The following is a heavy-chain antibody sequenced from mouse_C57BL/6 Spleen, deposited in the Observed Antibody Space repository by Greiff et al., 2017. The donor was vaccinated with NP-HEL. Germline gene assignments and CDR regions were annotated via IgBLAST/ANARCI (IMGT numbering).Heavy chain of an antibody. D-gene: IGHD2-4*01. J-gene: IGHJ4*01. CDR3: ARGGAYDYDDAMDY. CDR1: GYAFTNYL. V-gene: IGHV1-54*01. Sequence: QVQLQQSGAELVRPGTSVKVSCKASGYAFTNYLIEWVKQRPGQGLEWIGVINPGSGGTNYNEKFKGKATLTADKSSSTAYMQLSSLTSEDSAVYFCARGGAYDYDDAMDYWGQGTSVTVSS. CDR2: INPGSGGT.